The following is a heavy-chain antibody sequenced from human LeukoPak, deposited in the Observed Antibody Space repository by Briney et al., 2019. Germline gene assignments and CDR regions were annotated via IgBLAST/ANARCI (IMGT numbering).Heavy chain of an antibody. CDR1: GFTFSSYE. V-gene: IGHV3-48*03. D-gene: IGHD6-13*01. CDR3: ARAAAAGFEEDY. Sequence: GGSLRLSCVASGFTFSSYEMNWVRQAPGKGLEWVSFISSSGSSIYYADSVKGRFTISRDNAKNSLYLQMNSLRAEDTAVYYCARAAAAGFEEDYWGQGTLVTVSS. CDR2: ISSSGSSI. J-gene: IGHJ4*02.